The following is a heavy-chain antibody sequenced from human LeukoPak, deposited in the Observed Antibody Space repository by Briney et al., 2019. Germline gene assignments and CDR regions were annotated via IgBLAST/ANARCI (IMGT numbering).Heavy chain of an antibody. CDR3: ARDDYSWATSYYLDY. D-gene: IGHD4-11*01. J-gene: IGHJ4*02. Sequence: ASVKVSCKASGYTFTSYGISWVRQAPGQGLEWMGWISAYNGNTNYAQKLQGRVTMTTDTSTSTAYMELRSLRSDDTAVYYCARDDYSWATSYYLDYWGQGTLVTVSS. CDR2: ISAYNGNT. CDR1: GYTFTSYG. V-gene: IGHV1-18*01.